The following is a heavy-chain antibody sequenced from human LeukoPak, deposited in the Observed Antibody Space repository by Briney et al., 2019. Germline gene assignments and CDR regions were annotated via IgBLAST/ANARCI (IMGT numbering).Heavy chain of an antibody. J-gene: IGHJ6*02. CDR1: GGSFSGYY. V-gene: IGHV4-34*01. D-gene: IGHD2-15*01. CDR2: INHSGST. Sequence: PSETLSLTCAVYGGSFSGYYWSWIRQPPGKGLEWIGEINHSGSTNYNPSLKSRVTISVDTSKNQFSLKLSSVTAADTAVYYCARASCSGGSCYLKYYYYYGMDVWGQGTTVTVSS. CDR3: ARASCSGGSCYLKYYYYYGMDV.